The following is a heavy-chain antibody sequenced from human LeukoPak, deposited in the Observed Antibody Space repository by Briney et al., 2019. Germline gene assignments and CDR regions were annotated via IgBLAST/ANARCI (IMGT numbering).Heavy chain of an antibody. D-gene: IGHD6-13*01. Sequence: GASVKVSCKASGYTFTGYYMHWVRQAPGQGLEWMGWINPNSGGTNYAQKFQGRVTMTRDTSISTAYMELSRLRSDDTAVYYCAGATGTSSSWYYYMDVWGKGTTVTISS. CDR1: GYTFTGYY. CDR3: AGATGTSSSWYYYMDV. J-gene: IGHJ6*03. CDR2: INPNSGGT. V-gene: IGHV1-2*02.